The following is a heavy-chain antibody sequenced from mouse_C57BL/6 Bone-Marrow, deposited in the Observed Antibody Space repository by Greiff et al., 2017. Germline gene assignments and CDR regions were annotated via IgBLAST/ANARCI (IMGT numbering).Heavy chain of an antibody. CDR2: IRSKSNNYAT. CDR1: GFSFNTYA. J-gene: IGHJ4*01. Sequence: EVQLVESGGGLAQPKGSLKLSCAASGFSFNTYAMNWVRQAPGKGLEWVARIRSKSNNYATYYADSVKDRFTISRDDSESMLYLQMNNLKTEDATIYYCVRQRPVSMDYWGQGTSVTVSS. V-gene: IGHV10-1*01. D-gene: IGHD2-12*01. CDR3: VRQRPVSMDY.